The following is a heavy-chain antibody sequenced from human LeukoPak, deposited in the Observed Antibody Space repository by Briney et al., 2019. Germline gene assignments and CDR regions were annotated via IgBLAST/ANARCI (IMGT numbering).Heavy chain of an antibody. CDR1: GYSIYSGYY. CDR3: ARDTRDWYFDL. Sequence: PSETLSLTCSVSGYSIYSGYYWGWIRQPPGKGLEWIGSIWHSGSTFDNPSLKSRVTMSVDTSKNQFSLKMTSVTAADTAVYYCARDTRDWYFDLWGRGTLVIVSS. J-gene: IGHJ2*01. CDR2: IWHSGST. V-gene: IGHV4-38-2*02.